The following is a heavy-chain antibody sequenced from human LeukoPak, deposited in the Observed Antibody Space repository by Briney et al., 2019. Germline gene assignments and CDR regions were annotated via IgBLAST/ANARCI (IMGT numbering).Heavy chain of an antibody. J-gene: IGHJ4*02. CDR2: ISGSGGST. CDR1: GFTFSRYA. V-gene: IGHV3-23*01. Sequence: PGGSLRLSCAASGFTFSRYAMSWVRQAPGKGLEWVSAISGSGGSTYYADSVKGRFTISRDNSKNMLYLQMNSLRAEDTAVYYCAKDPKYDSRLFDYWGQGTLVTVSS. D-gene: IGHD3-22*01. CDR3: AKDPKYDSRLFDY.